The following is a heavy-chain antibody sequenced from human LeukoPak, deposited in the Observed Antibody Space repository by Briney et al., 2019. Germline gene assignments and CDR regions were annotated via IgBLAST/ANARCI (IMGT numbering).Heavy chain of an antibody. V-gene: IGHV4-59*01. Sequence: SETLSLTCTVSGGSISSYYWSWIRQPPGKGLEWIGYIYYSGSTNYNPSLKSRVTISVGTSKNQFSLKLSSVIAADTAVNYCARDQDSSGYYLDYWGQGTLVTVSS. CDR2: IYYSGST. J-gene: IGHJ4*02. CDR3: ARDQDSSGYYLDY. CDR1: GGSISSYY. D-gene: IGHD3-22*01.